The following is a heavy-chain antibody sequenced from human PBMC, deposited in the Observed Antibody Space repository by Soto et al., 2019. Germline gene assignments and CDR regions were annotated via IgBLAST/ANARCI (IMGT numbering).Heavy chain of an antibody. CDR1: GFTFSSYS. Sequence: EVQLVESGGGLVQPGGSLRLSCAASGFTFSSYSMNWVRQAPGKGLEWVSYISSSSSTIYYADSVKGRFTISRDNAKNSLYLQMNSLRDEDTAVCYCARVPYSGSYLFDYWGQGTLVTVSS. D-gene: IGHD1-26*01. V-gene: IGHV3-48*02. CDR3: ARVPYSGSYLFDY. CDR2: ISSSSSTI. J-gene: IGHJ4*02.